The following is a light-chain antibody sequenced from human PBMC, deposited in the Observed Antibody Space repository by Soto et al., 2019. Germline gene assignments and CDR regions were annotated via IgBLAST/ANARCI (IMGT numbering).Light chain of an antibody. CDR3: QQYGSSPPNT. CDR2: GAS. Sequence: EIVLTQSPGTLSLSPGERATLSCRASQSVSSSYLAWYQQTPGQAPRLLIYGASSRATGIPDRFSGRGSATVFPLTISRLEPEDGAVYYCQQYGSSPPNTFGQGTRLEIK. V-gene: IGKV3-20*01. CDR1: QSVSSSY. J-gene: IGKJ5*01.